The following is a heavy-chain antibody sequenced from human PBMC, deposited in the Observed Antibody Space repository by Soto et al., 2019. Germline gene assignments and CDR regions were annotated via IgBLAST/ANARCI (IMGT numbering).Heavy chain of an antibody. Sequence: QVQLVESGGGVVQPGRSLRLSCAASGFTFSSYGIHWVRQAPGKGLEWVAVISFDGSNKYYADSVKGRFAISRDNSKNTLYLQMNSLRAEDTAVYYCAKDHAYGGGYYYYGMDVWGQGTTVTVSS. CDR2: ISFDGSNK. V-gene: IGHV3-30*18. CDR1: GFTFSSYG. J-gene: IGHJ6*02. CDR3: AKDHAYGGGYYYYGMDV. D-gene: IGHD2-21*01.